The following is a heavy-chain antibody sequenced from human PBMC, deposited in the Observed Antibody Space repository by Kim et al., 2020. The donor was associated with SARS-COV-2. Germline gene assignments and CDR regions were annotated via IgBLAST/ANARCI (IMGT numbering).Heavy chain of an antibody. J-gene: IGHJ6*02. V-gene: IGHV3-23*01. Sequence: GGSLRLSCAASGFTFSSYAMSWVRQAPGKGLEWVSAISGSGGSTYYADSVKGRFTISRDNSKNTLYLQMNSLRAEDTAAYYCAKDVRITMVRGASLLYYYGMDVWGQGTTVTVSS. CDR3: AKDVRITMVRGASLLYYYGMDV. CDR1: GFTFSSYA. CDR2: ISGSGGST. D-gene: IGHD3-10*01.